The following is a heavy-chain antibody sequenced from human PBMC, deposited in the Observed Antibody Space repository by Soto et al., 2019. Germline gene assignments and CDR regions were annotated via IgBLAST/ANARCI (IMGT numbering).Heavy chain of an antibody. CDR3: AKVLIAVAGTGDYYYYYGMDV. J-gene: IGHJ6*02. CDR2: INPNSGGT. Sequence: ASVKVSCKASGYTFTGYYMHWVRQAPGQGLEWMGWINPNSGGTNYAQKYQGWVNMTRDTSISTAYMELSRLRSDDTAVYYCAKVLIAVAGTGDYYYYYGMDVWGQGTTVTVSS. V-gene: IGHV1-2*04. CDR1: GYTFTGYY. D-gene: IGHD6-19*01.